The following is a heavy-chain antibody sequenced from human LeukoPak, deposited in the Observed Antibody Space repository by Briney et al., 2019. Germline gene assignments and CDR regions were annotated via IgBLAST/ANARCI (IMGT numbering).Heavy chain of an antibody. D-gene: IGHD3-10*01. CDR1: GFTVSSNY. V-gene: IGHV4-39*01. Sequence: GSLRLSCAASGFTVSSNYMSWVRQAPGKGLEWVGSIHYSGNTQYNPTLKSRLSTSVDTSRNQFSLKLTSVSVADTAVYYCARHRTNNYGSGTPFDNWGQGTLVTVSA. J-gene: IGHJ4*02. CDR3: ARHRTNNYGSGTPFDN. CDR2: IHYSGNT.